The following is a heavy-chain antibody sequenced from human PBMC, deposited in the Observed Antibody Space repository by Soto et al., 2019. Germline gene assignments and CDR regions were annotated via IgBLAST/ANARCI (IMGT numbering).Heavy chain of an antibody. V-gene: IGHV3-7*05. CDR3: ARGPYSSCWAAEYFQH. Sequence: EVQLVESGGGLVQPGGSLRLSCAASGFTFSSYWMSWVRQAPGKGLEWVANIKQDGSEKYYVDSVKGRFTISRDNAKNSLYVQMNSLGAEDTAVYYCARGPYSSCWAAEYFQHWGQGTLVTVSS. CDR2: IKQDGSEK. J-gene: IGHJ1*01. D-gene: IGHD6-19*01. CDR1: GFTFSSYW.